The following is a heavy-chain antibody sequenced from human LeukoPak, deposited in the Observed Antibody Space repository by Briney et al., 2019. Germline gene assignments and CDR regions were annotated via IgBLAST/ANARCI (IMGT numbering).Heavy chain of an antibody. J-gene: IGHJ4*02. D-gene: IGHD5-18*01. V-gene: IGHV3-48*02. CDR1: GFTFSTYN. Sequence: GGSLRLSCAASGFTFSTYNMNWVRQAPGKGLEWVSYISSGSSTRSYADSVKRRFPISRDNAKNSLYLRMNSLRDEDTAVYYCAREWIQLFDYWGQGTLVTVSS. CDR3: AREWIQLFDY. CDR2: ISSGSSTR.